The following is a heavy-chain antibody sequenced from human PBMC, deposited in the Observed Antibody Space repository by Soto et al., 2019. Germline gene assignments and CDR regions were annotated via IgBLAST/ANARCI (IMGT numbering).Heavy chain of an antibody. CDR1: GGTFSSYT. J-gene: IGHJ4*02. CDR2: IIPILGIA. V-gene: IGHV1-69*04. CDR3: ARDIYCGGDCDRWGHFDY. D-gene: IGHD2-21*02. Sequence: ASVKVSCKASGGTFSSYTISWVRQAPGQGLEWMGRIIPILGIANYAQKFQGRVTITADKSTSTAYMELSSLRSEDTAVYYCARDIYCGGDCDRWGHFDYWGQGTLVTVSS.